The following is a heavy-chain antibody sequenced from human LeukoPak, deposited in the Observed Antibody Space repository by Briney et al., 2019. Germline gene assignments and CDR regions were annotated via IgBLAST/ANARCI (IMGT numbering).Heavy chain of an antibody. CDR3: ARDSPNWGNDY. Sequence: SETLSLTCTVSGGSISSGGYYWSWIRQHPGKGLEWIGYIYYSGSTNYNPSLKSRVTISVDTSKNQFSLKLSSVTAADTAVYYCARDSPNWGNDYWGQGTLVTVSS. CDR2: IYYSGST. D-gene: IGHD7-27*01. CDR1: GGSISSGGYY. V-gene: IGHV4-61*08. J-gene: IGHJ4*02.